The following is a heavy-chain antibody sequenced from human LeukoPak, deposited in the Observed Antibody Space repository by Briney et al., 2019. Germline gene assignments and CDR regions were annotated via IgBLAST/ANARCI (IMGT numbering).Heavy chain of an antibody. CDR1: GFTFGNYG. CDR2: ISSDGSNK. Sequence: PGRSLRLSCAASGFTFGNYGMQWVRQAPGKGLEWVALISSDGSNKYYADPVKGRFTISRDNSKNTLYLQMDSLRTEDTALYYCAGGWDFGDYWGQGTLVTVSS. V-gene: IGHV3-30*03. CDR3: AGGWDFGDY. D-gene: IGHD1-26*01. J-gene: IGHJ4*02.